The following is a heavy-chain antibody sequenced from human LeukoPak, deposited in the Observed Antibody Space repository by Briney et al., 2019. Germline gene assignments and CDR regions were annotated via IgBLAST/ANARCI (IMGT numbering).Heavy chain of an antibody. J-gene: IGHJ2*01. CDR1: GGSISSYY. CDR2: IYYSGST. V-gene: IGHV4-59*08. Sequence: SETLSLTCTVSGGSISSYYWSWIRQPPGKGLEWIGYIYYSGSTNYNPSLKSRVTISVDTSKNQSSLKLSSVTAAGTAVYYCARLLLKDDWYFDLWGRGTLVTVSS. D-gene: IGHD2-21*01. CDR3: ARLLLKDDWYFDL.